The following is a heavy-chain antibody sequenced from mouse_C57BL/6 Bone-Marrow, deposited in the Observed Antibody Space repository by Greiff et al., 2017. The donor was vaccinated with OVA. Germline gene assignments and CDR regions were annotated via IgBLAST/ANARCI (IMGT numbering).Heavy chain of an antibody. CDR3: ARPRDDYAMDY. CDR2: INPGSGGT. D-gene: IGHD3-3*01. V-gene: IGHV1-54*01. J-gene: IGHJ4*01. CDR1: GYAFTNYL. Sequence: QVQLQQSGAELVRPGTSVKVSCKASGYAFTNYLIEWVKQRPGQGLEWIGVINPGSGGTNYNEKFKGKATLTADKSSSTAYMQLSSLTSEDSAVYFCARPRDDYAMDYWGQGTSVTVSS.